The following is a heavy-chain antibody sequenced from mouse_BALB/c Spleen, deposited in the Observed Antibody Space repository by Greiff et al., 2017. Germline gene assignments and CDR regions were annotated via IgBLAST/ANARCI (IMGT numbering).Heavy chain of an antibody. J-gene: IGHJ2*01. Sequence: QVQLKQSGAELVRPGSSVKISCKASGYAFSSYWMNWVKQRPGQGLEWIGQIYPGDGDTNYNGKFKGKATLTADKSSSTAYMQLSSLTSEDSAVYFCARKPHYYGSDYFDYWGQGTTLTVSS. CDR2: IYPGDGDT. V-gene: IGHV1-80*01. CDR1: GYAFSSYW. D-gene: IGHD1-1*01. CDR3: ARKPHYYGSDYFDY.